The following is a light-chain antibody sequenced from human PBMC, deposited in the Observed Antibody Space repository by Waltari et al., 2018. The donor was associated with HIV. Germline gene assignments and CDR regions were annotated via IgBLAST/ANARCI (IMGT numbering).Light chain of an antibody. CDR3: QSHDSSLSGYV. CDR1: SSNIGAGYH. Sequence: QSVLTQPPSVSGAPGQRVTISCTGSSSNIGAGYHVHWYQQLPGTAPKLLILGNSNRPSGVPDRVSGSKSGTSASLAITGLQAEDEADYHCQSHDSSLSGYVFGTGTKVTVL. V-gene: IGLV1-40*01. J-gene: IGLJ1*01. CDR2: GNS.